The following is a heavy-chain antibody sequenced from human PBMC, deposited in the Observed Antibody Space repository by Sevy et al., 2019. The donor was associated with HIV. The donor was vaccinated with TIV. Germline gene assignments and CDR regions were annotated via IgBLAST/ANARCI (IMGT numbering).Heavy chain of an antibody. CDR3: ARKQFVLPFDY. J-gene: IGHJ4*02. CDR1: GFTFSDYA. Sequence: GGSLRLSCAASGFTFSDYAIHWVRQAPGKGLEWLAVISCHGRNQFYADSVRGRFTISRDDSKNTVYLQMNSLRPDDTAVYYCARKQFVLPFDYWGQGTLVTVSS. CDR2: ISCHGRNQ. D-gene: IGHD6-6*01. V-gene: IGHV3-30*04.